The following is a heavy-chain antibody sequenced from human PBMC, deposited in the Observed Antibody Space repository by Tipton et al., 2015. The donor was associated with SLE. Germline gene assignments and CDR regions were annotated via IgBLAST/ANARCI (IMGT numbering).Heavy chain of an antibody. CDR1: GGSISSYY. D-gene: IGHD1-26*01. CDR2: IYYSGST. J-gene: IGHJ4*02. CDR3: ARDGYDGSHLSY. Sequence: GLVKPSETLSLTCTVSGGSISSYYWSWIRQPPGKGLEWIGYIYYSGSTNYNPSLKSRVTISVDTSKNQFSLKLSSVTAADTAVYCCARDGYDGSHLSYWGQGPLVTDSS. V-gene: IGHV4-59*01.